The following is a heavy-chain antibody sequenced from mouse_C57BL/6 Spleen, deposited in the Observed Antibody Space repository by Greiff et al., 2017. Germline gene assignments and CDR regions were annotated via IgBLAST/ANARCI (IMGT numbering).Heavy chain of an antibody. V-gene: IGHV5-6*01. CDR1: GFTFSSYG. CDR3: ARGDPSDYFDY. J-gene: IGHJ2*01. Sequence: EVMLVESGGDLVKPGGSLKLSCAASGFTFSSYGMSWVRQTPDKRLEWVATISSGGSYTYYPDSVKGRFTISRDNAKNTLYLQMSSLKSEDTAMYYCARGDPSDYFDYWGQGTTLPVSS. D-gene: IGHD3-3*01. CDR2: ISSGGSYT.